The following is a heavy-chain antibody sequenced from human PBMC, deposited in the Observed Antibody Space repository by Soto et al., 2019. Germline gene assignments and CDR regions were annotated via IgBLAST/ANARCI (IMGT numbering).Heavy chain of an antibody. CDR1: GGSICSSSYY. CDR3: ARHYGDYGIYYYYYMDV. J-gene: IGHJ6*03. Sequence: SETLSLTCTVSGGSICSSSYYWGWIRQPPGKGLEWIGSIYYSGSTYYNPSLKSRVTISVDTSKNQFSLKLSSVTAADTAVYYCARHYGDYGIYYYYYMDVWGKGTTVTVSS. V-gene: IGHV4-39*01. D-gene: IGHD4-17*01. CDR2: IYYSGST.